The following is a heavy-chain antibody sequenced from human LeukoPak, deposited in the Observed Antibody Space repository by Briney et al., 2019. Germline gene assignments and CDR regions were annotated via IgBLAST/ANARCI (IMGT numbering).Heavy chain of an antibody. CDR1: GFTFSSYG. V-gene: IGHV3-33*01. J-gene: IGHJ4*02. D-gene: IGHD6-19*01. CDR2: IWYDGSNK. CDR3: ATLAFAVAGPFDY. Sequence: PGGSLRLSCAASGFTFSSYGMHWVRQAPGKGLEWVAVIWYDGSNKYYADSVKGRFTISRDNSKNTVYLQMNSLRAEDTAVYYCATLAFAVAGPFDYWGQGTLVTVSS.